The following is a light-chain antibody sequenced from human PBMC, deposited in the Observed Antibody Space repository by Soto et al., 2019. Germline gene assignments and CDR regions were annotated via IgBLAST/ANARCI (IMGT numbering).Light chain of an antibody. CDR2: ATA. V-gene: IGKV3-20*01. Sequence: EIVLTQSPGTLSLSPGERVTLSCRASQSVSASYLGWYQQKSGQAPSLLIYATASRATGIPDRFSGSGSGTEFSLSISRLEPEDCAVYYCQHVCNSQYTFGQGTKLEIK. J-gene: IGKJ2*01. CDR1: QSVSASY. CDR3: QHVCNSQYT.